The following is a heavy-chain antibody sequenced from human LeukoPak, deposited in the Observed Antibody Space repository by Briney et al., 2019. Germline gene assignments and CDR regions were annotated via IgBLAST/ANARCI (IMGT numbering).Heavy chain of an antibody. CDR2: ISSSGNTI. CDR1: GFTFSSYE. Sequence: PGGSLRLSCAASGFTFSSYEMNWVRQAPGKGLEWVSYISSSGNTIYYADSVKGRFTISGDNAKNSLYLQMNSLRAEDTAVYYCARDPTRDGSWGQGTLVTVSS. J-gene: IGHJ5*02. CDR3: ARDPTRDGS. V-gene: IGHV3-48*03. D-gene: IGHD5-24*01.